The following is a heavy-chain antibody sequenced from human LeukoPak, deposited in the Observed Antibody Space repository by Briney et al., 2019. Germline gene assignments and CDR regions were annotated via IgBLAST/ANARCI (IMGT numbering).Heavy chain of an antibody. D-gene: IGHD1-7*01. Sequence: GGSLRLSCAASGFTFSSYSMNWVRQAPGKGLEWVSSISSSSSYIYYADSVKGRFTISRDNAKNSLYLQMNSLRAEDTALYYCAKSWDYQGSNFDYWGQGTLVTVSS. J-gene: IGHJ4*02. CDR2: ISSSSSYI. V-gene: IGHV3-21*04. CDR1: GFTFSSYS. CDR3: AKSWDYQGSNFDY.